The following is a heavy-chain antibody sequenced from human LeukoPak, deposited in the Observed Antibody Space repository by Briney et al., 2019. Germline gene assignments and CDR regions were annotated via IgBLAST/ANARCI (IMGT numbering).Heavy chain of an antibody. CDR3: ARALLVGANGY. V-gene: IGHV3-53*01. CDR1: GFTVSSNY. J-gene: IGHJ4*02. Sequence: GGSLRLSCAASGFTVSSNYMSWVRQAPGKGLEWVSVIYSGGSTYYADSVKGRFTISRDNSKNTLYLQMNSLRAEDTAVYYCARALLVGANGYWGQGTLVTVSS. D-gene: IGHD1-26*01. CDR2: IYSGGST.